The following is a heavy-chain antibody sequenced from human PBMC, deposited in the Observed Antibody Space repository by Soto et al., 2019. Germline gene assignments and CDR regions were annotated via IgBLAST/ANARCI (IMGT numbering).Heavy chain of an antibody. J-gene: IGHJ5*02. D-gene: IGHD2-2*01. V-gene: IGHV3-33*01. CDR1: GFTFSSYG. Sequence: QVQLVESGGGVVQPGRSLRLSCAASGFTFSSYGMHWVRQAPGKGLEWVAVIWYDGSNKYFADSVQGRFTISRDNSKNTLYLQMNSRRAEDTAVYYCARAGPYCISTSCFGGNWFDPWGQGTLVTGSS. CDR2: IWYDGSNK. CDR3: ARAGPYCISTSCFGGNWFDP.